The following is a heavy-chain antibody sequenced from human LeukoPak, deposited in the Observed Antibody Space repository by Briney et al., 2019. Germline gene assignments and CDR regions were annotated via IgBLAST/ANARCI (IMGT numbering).Heavy chain of an antibody. Sequence: GGSLRLSCAASGFTVSSNYMSWVRQAPGKGLEWVSVIYSGGSTYYADSVKGRFTISRDNAKNSLYLQMNSLRAEDTAVYYCARGGVQYPHLFDYWGQGTLVTVSS. J-gene: IGHJ4*02. CDR3: ARGGVQYPHLFDY. CDR1: GFTVSSNY. CDR2: IYSGGST. V-gene: IGHV3-53*01. D-gene: IGHD2-8*02.